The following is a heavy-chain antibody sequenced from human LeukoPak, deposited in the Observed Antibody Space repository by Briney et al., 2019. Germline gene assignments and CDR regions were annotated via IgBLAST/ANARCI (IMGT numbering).Heavy chain of an antibody. Sequence: SQTLSLTCTVSGGSISSGGYYWSWIRQHPGKGLEWIGYIYYSGSTYYNPSLKSRVTISVDTSKNQFPLKLSSVTAADTAVYYCARGKTYYDILTGPADYWGQGTLVTVSS. CDR3: ARGKTYYDILTGPADY. CDR1: GGSISSGGYY. CDR2: IYYSGST. J-gene: IGHJ4*02. V-gene: IGHV4-31*03. D-gene: IGHD3-9*01.